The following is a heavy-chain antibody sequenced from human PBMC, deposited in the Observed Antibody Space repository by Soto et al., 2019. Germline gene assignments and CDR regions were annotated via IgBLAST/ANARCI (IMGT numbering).Heavy chain of an antibody. CDR1: GFTFSNYA. V-gene: IGHV3-23*01. D-gene: IGHD3-3*01. CDR3: ARYYDFWSRYYFDY. CDR2: ISGSGGST. Sequence: GGSLRLSCAASGFTFSNYALSWVRQAPGKGLEWVSAISGSGGSTYYADSVKGRFTISRDNSKNTLYLQMSSLRAEDTAVYYCARYYDFWSRYYFDYWGQGTLVTVSS. J-gene: IGHJ4*02.